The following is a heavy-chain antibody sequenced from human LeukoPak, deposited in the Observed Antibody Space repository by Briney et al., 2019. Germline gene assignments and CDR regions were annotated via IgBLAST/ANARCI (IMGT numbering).Heavy chain of an antibody. D-gene: IGHD6-13*01. V-gene: IGHV3-21*01. CDR2: ISSSSSYI. Sequence: GGSLRLSCTASGFTFSSYSMNWVRQAPGKGLEWVSSISSSSSYIYYADSVKGRFTISRDNAKNSLYLQMNSLRAEDTAVYYCARGGIAEYYFDHWGQGTLVTVSS. J-gene: IGHJ4*02. CDR3: ARGGIAEYYFDH. CDR1: GFTFSSYS.